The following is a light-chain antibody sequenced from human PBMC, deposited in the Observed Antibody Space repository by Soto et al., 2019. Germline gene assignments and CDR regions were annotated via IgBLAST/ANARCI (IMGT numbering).Light chain of an antibody. Sequence: EIVLTQSPGTLSLSPGERATLSCRASQSVSSSYLAWYRQKPGQAPRLLMYGASSRATGIPDRFRGSGSGTDFTLTISRLEPEDFAVYYCQQYGSSPTTFGQGTKVDIK. CDR3: QQYGSSPTT. CDR2: GAS. J-gene: IGKJ1*01. CDR1: QSVSSSY. V-gene: IGKV3-20*01.